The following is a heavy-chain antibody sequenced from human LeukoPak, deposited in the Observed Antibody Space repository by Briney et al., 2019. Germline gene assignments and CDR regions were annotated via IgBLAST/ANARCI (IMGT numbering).Heavy chain of an antibody. V-gene: IGHV4-38-2*02. CDR1: DYSISSGYY. J-gene: IGHJ5*02. D-gene: IGHD3-10*01. CDR2: IYYSGST. Sequence: SETLSLTCTVSDYSISSGYYWGWIRQPPGKGLGWIGYIYYSGSTYYNPSLKSRVTISVDTSKNHFSLKLSSVTAAGTAIYYCARGGYYGSGNDFRFDPWGQGTLVTVSS. CDR3: ARGGYYGSGNDFRFDP.